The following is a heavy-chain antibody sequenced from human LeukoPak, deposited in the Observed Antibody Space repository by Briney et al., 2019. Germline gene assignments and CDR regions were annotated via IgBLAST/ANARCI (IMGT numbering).Heavy chain of an antibody. CDR3: AREGLRYFDWAQFDY. V-gene: IGHV1-18*01. CDR1: GYTFTSYG. Sequence: ASVKVSCKASGYTFTSYGISWVRQAPGQGLEWMGWISAYNGNTNYAQKLQGRVTMTTDTSTSTAYMELRSLSSDDTAVYYCAREGLRYFDWAQFDYWGQGTLVTVSS. D-gene: IGHD3-9*01. CDR2: ISAYNGNT. J-gene: IGHJ4*02.